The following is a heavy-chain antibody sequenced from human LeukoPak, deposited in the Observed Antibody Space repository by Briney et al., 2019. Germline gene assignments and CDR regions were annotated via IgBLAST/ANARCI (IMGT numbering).Heavy chain of an antibody. CDR1: GYTFTGYY. Sequence: GASVKVSCKASGYTFTGYYMHWVRQAPGQGLEWMGWINPNSGGTNYAQKFQGRVTMTRDTSISTAYMELSRLRSDDTAVYYCAGFDSGYDPLMKRAPNWGQGTLVTVSS. V-gene: IGHV1-2*02. D-gene: IGHD5-12*01. CDR3: AGFDSGYDPLMKRAPN. J-gene: IGHJ4*02. CDR2: INPNSGGT.